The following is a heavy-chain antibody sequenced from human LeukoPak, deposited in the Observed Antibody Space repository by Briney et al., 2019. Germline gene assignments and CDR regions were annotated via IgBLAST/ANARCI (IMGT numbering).Heavy chain of an antibody. V-gene: IGHV3-11*01. D-gene: IGHD2/OR15-2a*01. CDR3: VRDLRRFDTAVITYFDY. CDR1: GFTFSDYY. Sequence: GGSLRLSCAASGFTFSDYYMSWIRQAPGKGLEWVSYISSSGSTIYYADSVEGRFTISRDNAKNSLYLQMNSLRAEDTAVYYCVRDLRRFDTAVITYFDYWGQGTLVTVSS. CDR2: ISSSGSTI. J-gene: IGHJ4*02.